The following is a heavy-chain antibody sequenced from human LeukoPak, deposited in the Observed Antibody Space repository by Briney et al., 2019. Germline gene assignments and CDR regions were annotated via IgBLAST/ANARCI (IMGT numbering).Heavy chain of an antibody. Sequence: GGSLRLSCAASGFTFSSYSMNWVRQAPGKGLEWVAVISYDGSNKYYADSVKGRFTISRDNSKNTLYLQMNSLRAEDTAVYYCAKDIGSGTFITMVRGVMDVWGQGTTVTVSS. CDR2: ISYDGSNK. CDR3: AKDIGSGTFITMVRGVMDV. V-gene: IGHV3-30*18. J-gene: IGHJ6*02. CDR1: GFTFSSYS. D-gene: IGHD3-10*01.